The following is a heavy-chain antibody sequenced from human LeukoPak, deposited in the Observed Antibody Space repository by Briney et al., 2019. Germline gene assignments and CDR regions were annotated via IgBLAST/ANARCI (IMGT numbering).Heavy chain of an antibody. CDR3: AKDLYLTGYSFDY. V-gene: IGHV3-30*18. Sequence: GGSLRLSCAASGFTFSSYGMHWVRQAPGKGLEWVAVISYDGSNKYYVDSVKGRFTISRDNSKNTLYLQMNSLRAEDTAVYYCAKDLYLTGYSFDYWGQGTLVTVS. J-gene: IGHJ4*02. CDR2: ISYDGSNK. CDR1: GFTFSSYG. D-gene: IGHD3-9*01.